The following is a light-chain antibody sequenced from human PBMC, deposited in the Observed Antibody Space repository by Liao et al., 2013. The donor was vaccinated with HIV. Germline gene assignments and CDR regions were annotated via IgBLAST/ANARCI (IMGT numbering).Light chain of an antibody. CDR3: QVWDTSSDHIVL. CDR1: NIATKG. CDR2: YEN. V-gene: IGLV3-21*01. J-gene: IGLJ3*02. Sequence: SYVLTQSSSVSAAPGTTASITCEGINIATKGVHWYQQKPGQAPVMVISYENERPSGIPERFSGSKSGNTATLSISRVEAGDEADYYCQVWDTSSDHIVLFGGGTKLTVL.